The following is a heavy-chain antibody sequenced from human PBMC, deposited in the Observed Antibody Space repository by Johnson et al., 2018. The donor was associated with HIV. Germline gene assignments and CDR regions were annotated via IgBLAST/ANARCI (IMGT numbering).Heavy chain of an antibody. CDR1: GFTFSSYG. CDR2: ISYDGSNK. D-gene: IGHD5-24*01. CDR3: TRSKLQFLAPDAFDI. V-gene: IGHV3-30*03. J-gene: IGHJ3*02. Sequence: QVQLVESGGGVVQPGRSLRLSCAASGFTFSSYGMHWVRQAPGKGLEWVAVISYDGSNKYYADSVKGRFTISRDSSKNTLYLQIDTLKVEDTAVYYCTRSKLQFLAPDAFDIWGQGTMVTVSS.